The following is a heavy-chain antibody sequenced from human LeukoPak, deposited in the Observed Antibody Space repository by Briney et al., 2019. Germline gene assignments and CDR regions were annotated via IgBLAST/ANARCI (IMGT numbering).Heavy chain of an antibody. CDR3: ARIVGATLFDY. J-gene: IGHJ4*02. D-gene: IGHD1-26*01. Sequence: SETLSLTCTVSGGSISSSSYYWGWIRQPPRKGLEWIGSIYYSGSTYYNPSLKSRVTISVDTSKNQFSLKLSSVTAADTAVYYCARIVGATLFDYWGQGTLVTVSS. CDR2: IYYSGST. V-gene: IGHV4-39*01. CDR1: GGSISSSSYY.